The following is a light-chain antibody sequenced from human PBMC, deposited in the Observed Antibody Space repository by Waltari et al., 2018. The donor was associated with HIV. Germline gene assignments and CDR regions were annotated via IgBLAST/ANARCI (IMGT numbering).Light chain of an antibody. Sequence: DIQLTQSPSFLSASVGDRVTITCRASQGISSSLDWYQQKPGKAPKLLIYAASNLQSGVPSRFSASGSGTEFTLTITSLQPEDFATYFCQGLDSYPLTFGGGTKVDIK. J-gene: IGKJ4*01. CDR3: QGLDSYPLT. CDR1: QGISSS. CDR2: AAS. V-gene: IGKV1-9*01.